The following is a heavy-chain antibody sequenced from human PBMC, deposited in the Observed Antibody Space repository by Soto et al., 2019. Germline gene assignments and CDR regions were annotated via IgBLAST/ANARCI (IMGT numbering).Heavy chain of an antibody. J-gene: IGHJ4*02. CDR1: GGSFSGYY. D-gene: IGHD6-19*01. CDR3: ARGRGTSSGWYYRGSAIDY. Sequence: SETLSLTCAVYGGSFSGYYWSWIRQPPGKGLEWIGEINHSGSTNYNPSLKSRVTISVDTSKSQFSLKLSSVTAADTAVYYCARGRGTSSGWYYRGSAIDYWGQGTLVTVSS. V-gene: IGHV4-34*01. CDR2: INHSGST.